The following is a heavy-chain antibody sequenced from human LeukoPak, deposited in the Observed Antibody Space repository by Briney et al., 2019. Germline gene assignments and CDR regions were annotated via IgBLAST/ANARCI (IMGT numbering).Heavy chain of an antibody. V-gene: IGHV1-2*02. Sequence: ASVKVSCKASGYTFTGYYMHWVRQAPGQGLEWMGWTNPNSGNTGYAQKFQGRVTMTRDTSISTAYMELSSLGSEDTAVYYCARKGASDFWGQGTLVIVSS. CDR2: TNPNSGNT. CDR1: GYTFTGYY. J-gene: IGHJ4*02. CDR3: ARKGASDF.